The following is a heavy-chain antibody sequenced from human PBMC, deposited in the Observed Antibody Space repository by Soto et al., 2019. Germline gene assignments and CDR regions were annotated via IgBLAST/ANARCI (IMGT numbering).Heavy chain of an antibody. J-gene: IGHJ3*02. V-gene: IGHV3-15*07. CDR2: IKSKTDGGTT. CDR1: SVSNAW. CDR3: TTVTIVLVPAAMSVVDI. Sequence: SVSNAWMNWVRQAPGKGLEWVGRIKSKTDGGTTDYAAPVKGRFTISRDDSKNTLYLQMNSLKTEDTAVYYCTTVTIVLVPAAMSVVDIWGQGTMVTASS. D-gene: IGHD2-2*01.